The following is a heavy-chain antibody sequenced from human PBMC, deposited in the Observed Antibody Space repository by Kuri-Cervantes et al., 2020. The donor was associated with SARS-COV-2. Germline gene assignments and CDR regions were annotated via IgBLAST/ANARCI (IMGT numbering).Heavy chain of an antibody. J-gene: IGHJ6*02. CDR3: ARLGVTKGSYYYGVDV. Sequence: SETLSLTCTVSGGSISSYYWSWVRQPPGKGLEWIGNIHYSGSTNYNPSLKSRVTISVDTSKNQLSLRLSSVTAADTAVYYCARLGVTKGSYYYGVDVWGQGTTVTVSS. D-gene: IGHD1-26*01. CDR2: IHYSGST. V-gene: IGHV4-59*01. CDR1: GGSISSYY.